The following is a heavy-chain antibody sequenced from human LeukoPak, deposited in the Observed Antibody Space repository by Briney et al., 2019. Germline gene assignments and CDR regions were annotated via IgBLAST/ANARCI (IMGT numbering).Heavy chain of an antibody. Sequence: GGSLRLSCAGSGYPFSDYYMSWIRQAPGKGLEWVSFRSGSGTNLFYADSVKGRFTISRDNGKNSLYLQMDSMRAEDTAVYYCARGAGAFDLWGQGTMVTVSS. CDR2: RSGSGTNL. J-gene: IGHJ3*01. V-gene: IGHV3-11*01. CDR3: ARGAGAFDL. D-gene: IGHD1-26*01. CDR1: GYPFSDYY.